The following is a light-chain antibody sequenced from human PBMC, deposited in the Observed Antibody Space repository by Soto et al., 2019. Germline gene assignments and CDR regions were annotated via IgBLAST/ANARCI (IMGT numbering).Light chain of an antibody. V-gene: IGKV3-20*01. CDR3: QQHGSSPLT. CDR1: ESVSNY. Sequence: EIVVTQSPATLSLSPGGRPTLSCMAIESVSNYLAWYQQKPGQAPRLLIYGPSSRXPGITDRFSCSGSGTDFTLTISRLQPEDFAVYYCQQHGSSPLTFGGGTKVDIK. CDR2: GPS. J-gene: IGKJ4*01.